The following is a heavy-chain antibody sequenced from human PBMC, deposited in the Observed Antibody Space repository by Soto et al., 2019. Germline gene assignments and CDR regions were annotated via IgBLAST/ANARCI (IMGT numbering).Heavy chain of an antibody. D-gene: IGHD1-20*01. J-gene: IGHJ4*02. V-gene: IGHV3-30-3*01. CDR1: GFTFSTHA. CDR2: VSFDGSNK. CDR3: ARDQTGITTTGGGRIAH. Sequence: QVQLVESGGGVVQPGRSLRLSCAASGFTFSTHAMHWVRQAPGKGLEWVAIVSFDGSNKYYADSVKGRFTISRDNSKNTLYLQMSGLTPEDTAVYYCARDQTGITTTGGGRIAHWGQGTVVTVSS.